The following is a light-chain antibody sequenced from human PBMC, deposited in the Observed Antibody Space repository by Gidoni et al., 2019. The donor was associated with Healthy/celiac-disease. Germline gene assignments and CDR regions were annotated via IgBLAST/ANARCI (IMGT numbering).Light chain of an antibody. CDR1: QSVLYSSNNKNY. J-gene: IGKJ3*01. Sequence: DIVMTQSPDSLAVSLGERATINCKSSQSVLYSSNNKNYLAWYQQKPGQPPKLLIYWASTRESGVPDRFSGSGSGTDFTLTISSLQAEDVAVYYCQQYYSTPFTXGXGTKVDIK. CDR3: QQYYSTPFT. V-gene: IGKV4-1*01. CDR2: WAS.